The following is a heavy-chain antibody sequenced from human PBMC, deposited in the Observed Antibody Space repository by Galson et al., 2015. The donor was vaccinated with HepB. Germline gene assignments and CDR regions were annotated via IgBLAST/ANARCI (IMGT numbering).Heavy chain of an antibody. CDR3: ARGPMIVRRGPHYFDY. CDR2: LSAIGGST. Sequence: SLRLSCAVSGFTFRTYGMAWVRQAPGKGLEWVSVLSAIGGSTSYADSVKGRFTISRDNSKDMLYLEMNTLRAEDTATYYCARGPMIVRRGPHYFDYWGQGTLVTVSS. J-gene: IGHJ4*02. CDR1: GFTFRTYG. D-gene: IGHD3-22*01. V-gene: IGHV3-23*01.